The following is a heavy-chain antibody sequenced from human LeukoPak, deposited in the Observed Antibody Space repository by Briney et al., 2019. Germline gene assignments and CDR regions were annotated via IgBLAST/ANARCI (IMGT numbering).Heavy chain of an antibody. V-gene: IGHV1-18*01. CDR2: ISPYNGDT. Sequence: ASVKVSCKASGYTFTNYGISWVRQAPGQGLEWVGWISPYNGDTQNAPSVQGRITMTTDTSTATAYMDLRSLRSDDTAVYYCARDLNSWLKTDSWGQGTLVTVSS. CDR1: GYTFTNYG. D-gene: IGHD6-13*01. J-gene: IGHJ5*02. CDR3: ARDLNSWLKTDS.